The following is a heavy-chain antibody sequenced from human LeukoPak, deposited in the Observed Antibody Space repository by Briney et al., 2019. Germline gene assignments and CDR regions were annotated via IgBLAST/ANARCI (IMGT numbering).Heavy chain of an antibody. CDR3: AKHRGSGSLHYYYYYMDV. CDR1: GFTFSSYG. J-gene: IGHJ6*03. CDR2: ISGSGGST. Sequence: PGGSLRLSCAASGFTFSSYGMSWVRQAPGKGLEWVSAISGSGGSTYYADSVKGRFTISRDNSKNTLYLQMNSLRAEDTAVYYCAKHRGSGSLHYYYYYMDVWGKGTTVTISS. V-gene: IGHV3-23*01. D-gene: IGHD3-10*01.